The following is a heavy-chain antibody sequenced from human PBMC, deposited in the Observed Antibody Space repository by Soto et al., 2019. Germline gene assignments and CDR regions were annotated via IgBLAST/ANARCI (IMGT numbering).Heavy chain of an antibody. J-gene: IGHJ4*02. V-gene: IGHV1-18*04. D-gene: IGHD2-21*01. CDR2: IGAYNGNT. CDR3: ERGARMDSIRWPIEY. Sequence: ASVKVSCKAAGYTFTTYGISWVRQAPGQGLEWMGWIGAYNGNTNYAQKFQGRVSMTTDTSTSTAYMELRSLTSDDTAVDYCERGARMDSIRWPIEYWGQGTLLTVSS. CDR1: GYTFTTYG.